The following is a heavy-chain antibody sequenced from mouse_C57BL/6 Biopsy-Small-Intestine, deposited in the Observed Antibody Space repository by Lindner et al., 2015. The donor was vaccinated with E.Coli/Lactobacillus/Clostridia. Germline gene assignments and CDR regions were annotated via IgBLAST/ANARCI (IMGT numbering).Heavy chain of an antibody. CDR3: ARVVSSGLYYFDY. D-gene: IGHD2-2*01. Sequence: SVKVSCKLLEAPSVAMLSAGCDRPLGQGLEWDGRGSCLMFGTANYAQKFQGRVSITADESTSTAYMELSNLRSEDTAVYYCARVVSSGLYYFDYWGQGTLVTVSS. J-gene: IGHJ2*01. CDR2: SCLMFGTA. V-gene: IGHV1-69*02. CDR1: EAPSVAML.